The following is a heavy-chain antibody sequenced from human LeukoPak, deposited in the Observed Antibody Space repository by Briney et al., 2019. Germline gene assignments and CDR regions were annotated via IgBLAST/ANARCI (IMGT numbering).Heavy chain of an antibody. D-gene: IGHD2-15*01. V-gene: IGHV1-18*01. Sequence: ASVKVSCKASGYTFTSYGITWVRQAPGQGLEWMGWISAYNGNTNYGQKLQGRVTMTTDTSTSTAYMELRSLRSDDTAVYYCAGVHLVEVVAATSWFDPWGQGTLVTVSS. J-gene: IGHJ5*02. CDR2: ISAYNGNT. CDR1: GYTFTSYG. CDR3: AGVHLVEVVAATSWFDP.